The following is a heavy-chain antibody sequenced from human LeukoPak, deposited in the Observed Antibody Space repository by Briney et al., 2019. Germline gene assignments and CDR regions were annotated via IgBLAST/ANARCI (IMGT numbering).Heavy chain of an antibody. CDR3: ARVVGRDYFDY. D-gene: IGHD3-10*01. V-gene: IGHV1-18*04. CDR1: GYTFTGYY. J-gene: IGHJ4*02. Sequence: ASVKVSCKASGYTFTGYYIHWVRQAPGQGLEWMGWISAYNGNTNYAQKLQGRVTMTTDTSTSTAYMELRSLRSDDTAVYYCARVVGRDYFDYWGQGTLVTVSS. CDR2: ISAYNGNT.